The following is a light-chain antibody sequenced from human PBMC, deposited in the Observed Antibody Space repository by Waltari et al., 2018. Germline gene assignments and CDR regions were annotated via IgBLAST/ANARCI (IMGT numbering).Light chain of an antibody. Sequence: RVTITCRASQTITGWLAWYQQKPGKAPELLIHDASTLESGVPPRFSGSGSGTEFTLTISSVQPEDVATYYCQQYLLFWTFGQGTRVEIK. J-gene: IGKJ1*01. CDR3: QQYLLFWT. CDR2: DAS. CDR1: QTITGW. V-gene: IGKV1-5*01.